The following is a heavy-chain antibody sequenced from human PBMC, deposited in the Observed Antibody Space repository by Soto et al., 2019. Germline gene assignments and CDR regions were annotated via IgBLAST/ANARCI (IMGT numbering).Heavy chain of an antibody. CDR3: ARVGSSGWAPDS. Sequence: SETLSLTCAVSGGSITGHYWIWIRQPPGKGLEWIGYIFYSGGTNYNPSLKSRVTISVDTSKNHFSLKLSSVTAADTALYCCARVGSSGWAPDSWGQGTLVTVSS. D-gene: IGHD6-19*01. V-gene: IGHV4-59*11. J-gene: IGHJ5*01. CDR1: GGSITGHY. CDR2: IFYSGGT.